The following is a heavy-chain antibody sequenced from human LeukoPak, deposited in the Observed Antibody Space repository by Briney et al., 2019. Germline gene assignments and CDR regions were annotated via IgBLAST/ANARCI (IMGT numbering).Heavy chain of an antibody. V-gene: IGHV3-74*01. D-gene: IGHD3-10*01. CDR3: ARVGKYYYGSGSYLLSP. Sequence: PGGSLRLSCAASGFTFSSYWMHWVRQAPGKGLVWVSRINSDGSSTIYADSVKGRFTISRDNAKNTLYLQMNSLRAEDTAVYYCARVGKYYYGSGSYLLSPWGQGTLVTVSS. CDR1: GFTFSSYW. J-gene: IGHJ4*02. CDR2: INSDGSST.